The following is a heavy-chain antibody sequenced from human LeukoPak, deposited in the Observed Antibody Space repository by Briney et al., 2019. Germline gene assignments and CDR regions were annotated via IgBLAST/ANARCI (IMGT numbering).Heavy chain of an antibody. J-gene: IGHJ5*02. Sequence: PSETLSLTCAVYGGSFSGYYWSWIRQPPGKGLEWIGEINHSGSTNYNPSLKSRVTISVDTSKNQFSLKLSSVTAADTAVYYCARRVRTPRNWFDPWGQGTLVTVSS. CDR1: GGSFSGYY. CDR2: INHSGST. D-gene: IGHD1/OR15-1a*01. V-gene: IGHV4-34*01. CDR3: ARRVRTPRNWFDP.